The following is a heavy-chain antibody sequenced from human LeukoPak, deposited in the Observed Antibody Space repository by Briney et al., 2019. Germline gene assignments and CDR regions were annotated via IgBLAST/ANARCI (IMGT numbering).Heavy chain of an antibody. D-gene: IGHD1-14*01. CDR3: ARDPFITGDY. Sequence: PGGSLRLSCVGSGFSFSEYDMSWVRQAPGKGLEWVSYIHTSGRATYYADRVKGRFTISRDNAKNSLYLQMSSLRDEDTAVYYCARDPFITGDYWGQGTLVTVSS. V-gene: IGHV3-48*02. CDR1: GFSFSEYD. CDR2: IHTSGRAT. J-gene: IGHJ4*02.